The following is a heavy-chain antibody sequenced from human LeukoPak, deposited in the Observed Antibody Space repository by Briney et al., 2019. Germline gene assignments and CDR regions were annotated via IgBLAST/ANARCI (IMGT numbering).Heavy chain of an antibody. Sequence: SETLSLTCTVSGGSISSYYWSWIRQPPGKGLEWIGYIYYSGSTNYNPSLKSRVTISVDTSKNQFSPKLSSVTAADTAVYYCAAMATIGFAYWGQGTLVTVSS. J-gene: IGHJ4*02. CDR3: AAMATIGFAY. CDR1: GGSISSYY. CDR2: IYYSGST. V-gene: IGHV4-59*01. D-gene: IGHD5-24*01.